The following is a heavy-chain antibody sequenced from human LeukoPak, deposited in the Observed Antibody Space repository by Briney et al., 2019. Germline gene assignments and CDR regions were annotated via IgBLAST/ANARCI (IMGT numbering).Heavy chain of an antibody. CDR3: ARDLSIRWFGELLYGMDV. CDR1: GGSISGTTW. CDR2: IYYSGST. Sequence: PSETLSLTCAVSGGSISGTTWWSWVRQPPGKGLEWIGYIYYSGSTYYNPSLKSRVTISVDTSKNQFSLKLSSVTAADTAVYYCARDLSIRWFGELLYGMDVWGQGTTVTVSS. J-gene: IGHJ6*02. D-gene: IGHD3-10*01. V-gene: IGHV4-30-4*01.